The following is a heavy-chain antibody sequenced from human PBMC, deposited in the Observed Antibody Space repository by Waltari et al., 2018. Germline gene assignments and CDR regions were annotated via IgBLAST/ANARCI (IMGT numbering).Heavy chain of an antibody. CDR1: GGSFSGYY. Sequence: QVQLQQWGAGLLKPSETLSLTCAVYGGSFSGYYWSWIRQPPGKGLEWIGEINHSGSTNYNPSRKSRVTISVDTSKNQFSLKLSSVTAADTAVYYCARTYYYDSSGYNNWGQGTLVTVSS. J-gene: IGHJ4*02. CDR2: INHSGST. V-gene: IGHV4-34*01. CDR3: ARTYYYDSSGYNN. D-gene: IGHD3-22*01.